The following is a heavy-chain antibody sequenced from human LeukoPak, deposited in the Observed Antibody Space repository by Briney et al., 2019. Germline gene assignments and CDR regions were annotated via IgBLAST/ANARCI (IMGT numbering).Heavy chain of an antibody. Sequence: GGSLRLSCAASGFTFNNYAMTWVRQAPGKGLEWVSTISTSGDSTYYADSVKGRFTISRVNSKNTVYLEMSSLRAEDTALYFCARSVPDYTRFDYWGQGALVTVSS. D-gene: IGHD4-11*01. V-gene: IGHV3-23*01. J-gene: IGHJ4*02. CDR1: GFTFNNYA. CDR2: ISTSGDST. CDR3: ARSVPDYTRFDY.